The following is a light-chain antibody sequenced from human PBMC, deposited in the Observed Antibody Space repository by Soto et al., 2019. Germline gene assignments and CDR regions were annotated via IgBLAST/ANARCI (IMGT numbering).Light chain of an antibody. V-gene: IGLV1-40*01. Sequence: QSALTQPPSVSGAPGQRVTISCTGSSSNIGAGHDVHWYQQFPGTAPQLLIFGNNNRPSGVPDRFSGSKSGSSASLAITGLQAEDEADFYCQSYDLSLSAYVFGTGTKVTV. CDR1: SSNIGAGHD. CDR3: QSYDLSLSAYV. J-gene: IGLJ1*01. CDR2: GNN.